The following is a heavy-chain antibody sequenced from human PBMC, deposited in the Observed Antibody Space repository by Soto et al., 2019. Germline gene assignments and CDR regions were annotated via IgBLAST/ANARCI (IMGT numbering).Heavy chain of an antibody. V-gene: IGHV4-39*01. CDR3: ARLIPAWSGYSRFDP. D-gene: IGHD3-3*01. CDR1: GGSISSSSYY. J-gene: IGHJ5*02. CDR2: IYYSGST. Sequence: QLQLQESGPGLVKPSETLSLTCTVSGGSISSSSYYWGWIRQPPGKGLEWIGSIYYSGSTYYNPSLKSRVTISVDTSKNQFSLKLSSVTAADTAVYYCARLIPAWSGYSRFDPWGQGTLVTVSS.